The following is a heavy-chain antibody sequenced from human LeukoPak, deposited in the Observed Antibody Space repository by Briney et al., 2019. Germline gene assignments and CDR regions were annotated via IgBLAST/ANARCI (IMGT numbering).Heavy chain of an antibody. Sequence: GGSLRLSCAASGFTVSSNYMSWVRQAPGKGLEWVSVIYSGGSTYYADSVKGRFTISRDNSKNTLYLQMNSLGAEDTAVYYCARLGDIDAFDIWGQGTMVTVSS. CDR2: IYSGGST. CDR1: GFTVSSNY. J-gene: IGHJ3*02. V-gene: IGHV3-53*01. D-gene: IGHD2-21*02. CDR3: ARLGDIDAFDI.